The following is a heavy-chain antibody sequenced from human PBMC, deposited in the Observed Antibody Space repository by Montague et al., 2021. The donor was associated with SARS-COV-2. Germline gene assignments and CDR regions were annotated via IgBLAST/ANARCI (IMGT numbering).Heavy chain of an antibody. D-gene: IGHD2-15*01. V-gene: IGHV4-59*12. Sequence: SETLSLTCSVSGVPISDYFWNWIRQPPGKGLEWIGCIYYSGGTDYNPSLQSRVTMSVDTSKNQFSLKVNSVTAADTAVYYCARGVVSATSAVDYWGQGTLVTVSS. CDR1: GVPISDYF. CDR2: IYYSGGT. CDR3: ARGVVSATSAVDY. J-gene: IGHJ4*02.